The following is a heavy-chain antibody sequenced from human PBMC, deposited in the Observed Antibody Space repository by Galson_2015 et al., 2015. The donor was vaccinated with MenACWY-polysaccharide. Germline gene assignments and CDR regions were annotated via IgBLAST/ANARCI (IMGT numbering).Heavy chain of an antibody. CDR2: ISYDGSNK. V-gene: IGHV3-30*18. J-gene: IGHJ4*02. CDR1: GFTFSSYG. Sequence: SLRLSCAASGFTFSSYGMHWVRQAPGKGLEWVAVISYDGSNKYYADSVKGRFTTSRDNSKNTLYLQMNSLRAEDTAVYYCAKDGSSYYDFWSGLDYWGQGTLVTVSS. CDR3: AKDGSSYYDFWSGLDY. D-gene: IGHD3-3*01.